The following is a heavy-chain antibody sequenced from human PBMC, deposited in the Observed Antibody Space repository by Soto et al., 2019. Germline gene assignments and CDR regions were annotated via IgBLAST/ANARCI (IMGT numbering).Heavy chain of an antibody. J-gene: IGHJ6*02. D-gene: IGHD6-6*01. CDR2: ISSTTNYI. Sequence: PGGSLRLSCAASGFTFTRYSMNWVRQAPGKGLEWVSSISSTTNYIYYADSMKGRFTVSRDNAKNSVYLDMNSLSAEDTAVYYCARGHSWQLTPGGMDVWGQGTTVTVSS. V-gene: IGHV3-21*04. CDR1: GFTFTRYS. CDR3: ARGHSWQLTPGGMDV.